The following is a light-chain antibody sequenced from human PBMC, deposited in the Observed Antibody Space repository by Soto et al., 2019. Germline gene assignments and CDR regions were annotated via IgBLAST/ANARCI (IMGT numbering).Light chain of an antibody. CDR3: MQALQTPPT. Sequence: DIVMTQSPLSLPVTPGEPASISCRSSQSLLHSNGYNYLDWYLRKPGQSPQLLIYLGSNRSSGVPDRFSGSGSGTDFTLKISRVEAEDVGVYYCMQALQTPPTFGQGTKVDIK. J-gene: IGKJ1*01. CDR1: QSLLHSNGYNY. V-gene: IGKV2-28*01. CDR2: LGS.